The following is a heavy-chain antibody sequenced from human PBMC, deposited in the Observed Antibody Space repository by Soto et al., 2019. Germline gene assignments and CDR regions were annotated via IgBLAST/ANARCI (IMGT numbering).Heavy chain of an antibody. V-gene: IGHV3-48*02. CDR3: ARDPGSGSYFEAFDI. Sequence: GGSLRLSCAASGFTFSSYSMNWVRQAPGKGLEWVSYISSRSSTIYYADSAKGRFTISRDNAKNSLYLQMNSLRDEDTAVYYCARDPGSGSYFEAFDIWGQGTMVTVSS. J-gene: IGHJ3*02. CDR1: GFTFSSYS. D-gene: IGHD1-26*01. CDR2: ISSRSSTI.